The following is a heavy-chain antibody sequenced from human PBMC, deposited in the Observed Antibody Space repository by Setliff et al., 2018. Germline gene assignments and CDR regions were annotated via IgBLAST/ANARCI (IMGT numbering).Heavy chain of an antibody. CDR1: GYTLTELS. CDR3: ARDRPPYYYDSSGYYYSAGNFDY. Sequence: ASVKVSCKVSGYTLTELSMHWVRQAPGKGLEWMGGFDPEDGETIYAQKFQGRVTMTEDTSTDTAYMELSSLRSEDTAVYYCARDRPPYYYDSSGYYYSAGNFDYWGQGTLVTVSS. J-gene: IGHJ4*02. D-gene: IGHD3-22*01. V-gene: IGHV1-24*01. CDR2: FDPEDGET.